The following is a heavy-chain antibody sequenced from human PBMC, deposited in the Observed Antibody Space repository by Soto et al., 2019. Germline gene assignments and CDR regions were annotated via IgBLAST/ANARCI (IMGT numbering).Heavy chain of an antibody. CDR2: IYYSGST. D-gene: IGHD3-10*01. Sequence: QVQLQESGPGLVKPSQTLSLTCTVSGGSISSGDYYWSWIRQPPGKGLEWIGYIYYSGSTYYNPSLKSRVTISVVTSKNQFSLKLSSVTAADTAVYYCARASYITMVRGVISVWFDPWGQGTLVTVSS. V-gene: IGHV4-30-4*01. CDR3: ARASYITMVRGVISVWFDP. J-gene: IGHJ5*02. CDR1: GGSISSGDYY.